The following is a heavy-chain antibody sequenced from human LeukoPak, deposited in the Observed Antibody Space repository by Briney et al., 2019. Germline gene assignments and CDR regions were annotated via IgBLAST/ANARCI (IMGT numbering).Heavy chain of an antibody. CDR1: GFTFDDYA. J-gene: IGHJ4*02. Sequence: GGSLRLSCAASGFTFDDYAMHWVRQAPGKGLEWVSGISWNSGSIGYADSVKGRFTISRDNAKNSLYLQMNSLRAEDTALYYCAKAHCSGGSCYPYFDYWGQGTLVTVSS. V-gene: IGHV3-9*01. CDR3: AKAHCSGGSCYPYFDY. D-gene: IGHD2-15*01. CDR2: ISWNSGSI.